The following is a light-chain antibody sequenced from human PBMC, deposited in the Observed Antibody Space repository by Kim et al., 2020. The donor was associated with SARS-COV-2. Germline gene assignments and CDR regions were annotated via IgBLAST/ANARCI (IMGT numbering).Light chain of an antibody. J-gene: IGLJ2*01. CDR2: RNN. CDR1: SSNIGSNY. CDR3: AAWDDSLSGQV. V-gene: IGLV1-47*01. Sequence: QRVTISCSVSSSNIGSNYVYWYQQHPGTAPKPLIYRNNQRPSGVPDRFSGSKSGNSASLAISGLRSEDEADYDCAAWDDSLSGQVFGGGTKLTVL.